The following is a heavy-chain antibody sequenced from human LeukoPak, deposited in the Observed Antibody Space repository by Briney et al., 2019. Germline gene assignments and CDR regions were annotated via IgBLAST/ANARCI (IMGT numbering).Heavy chain of an antibody. CDR1: GGSFSGYY. J-gene: IGHJ4*02. V-gene: IGHV4-34*01. Sequence: SETLSLTCAVYGGSFSGYYWSWIRQPPGKGLEWIGEINHSGSTNYNPSLKSRVTISVDTSENQFSLKLSSVTAADTAVYYCATGRGYSGYDDVDYWGQGTLVTVSS. CDR3: ATGRGYSGYDDVDY. CDR2: INHSGST. D-gene: IGHD5-12*01.